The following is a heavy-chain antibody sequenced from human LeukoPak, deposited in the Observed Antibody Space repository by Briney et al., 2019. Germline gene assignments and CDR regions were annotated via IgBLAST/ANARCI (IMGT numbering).Heavy chain of an antibody. CDR2: ISYDGSNK. CDR1: GFTFSSYA. V-gene: IGHV3-30*07. J-gene: IGHJ4*02. D-gene: IGHD4-23*01. Sequence: GGSLRLSCAASGFTFSSYAMHWVRQAPGKGLEWVAVISYDGSNKYYADSVKGRFTVSRDNSKNTLYLQMNSLRAEDTAVYYCARDRGYSTFDYWGQGTLVTVSS. CDR3: ARDRGYSTFDY.